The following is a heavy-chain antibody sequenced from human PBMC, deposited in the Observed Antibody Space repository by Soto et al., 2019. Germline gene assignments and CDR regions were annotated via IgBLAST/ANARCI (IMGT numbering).Heavy chain of an antibody. CDR2: IIPIFGTA. J-gene: IGHJ4*02. CDR3: ARGETAMGGWGYFDY. Sequence: QVQLVQSGAEVKKPGSSVTVSCKASGGTFSSYAISWVRQAPGQGLEWMGGIIPIFGTANYAQKFQGRVTITADESTSTAYMELSSLRSEDTDVYYCARGETAMGGWGYFDYWGQGTLVTVSS. CDR1: GGTFSSYA. D-gene: IGHD5-18*01. V-gene: IGHV1-69*01.